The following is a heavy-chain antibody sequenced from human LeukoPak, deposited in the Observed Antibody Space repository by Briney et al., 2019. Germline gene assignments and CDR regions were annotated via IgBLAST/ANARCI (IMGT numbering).Heavy chain of an antibody. Sequence: PGGSLRLSCTASGFIFDNYEMNWVRQPPGKGLEWVAYMSSSGSTTYYAASVKGRFTISRDNARDSLFLQMNSLRVEDTAIYYCAELGITMIGGVWGKGTTVTISS. V-gene: IGHV3-48*03. J-gene: IGHJ6*04. CDR2: MSSSGSTT. CDR1: GFIFDNYE. CDR3: AELGITMIGGV. D-gene: IGHD3-10*02.